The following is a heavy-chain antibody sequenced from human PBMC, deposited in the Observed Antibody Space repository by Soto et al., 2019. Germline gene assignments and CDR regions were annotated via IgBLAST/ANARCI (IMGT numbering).Heavy chain of an antibody. V-gene: IGHV3-23*01. D-gene: IGHD2-15*01. CDR1: RFPFSSRA. CDR2: ISGSGTIT. J-gene: IGHJ5*02. CDR3: AKWARYCSGADCRA. Sequence: EVQLLESGGGLVQPGGSLRLSCAASRFPFSSRAMRWVRQAPGKGLEWVSAISGSGTITYYADSVKGRFTISRDTSKNTLYLQMNSLRADDTAVYYCAKWARYCSGADCRAWGQGTLVTVSS.